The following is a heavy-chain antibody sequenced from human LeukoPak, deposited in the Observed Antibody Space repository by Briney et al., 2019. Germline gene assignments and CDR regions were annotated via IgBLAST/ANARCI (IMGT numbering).Heavy chain of an antibody. CDR1: GGSISSGDYY. D-gene: IGHD5-24*01. J-gene: IGHJ5*02. CDR2: IYYSGST. CDR3: ARDEDGYNYGFDP. V-gene: IGHV4-30-4*01. Sequence: SETLSLTCTVSGGSISSGDYYWSWIRQPPGKGLEWIGYIYYSGSTYYNPSLKSRVTISVDTSKNQFSLKLSSVTAADTAVYYCARDEDGYNYGFDPWGQGTLVTVSS.